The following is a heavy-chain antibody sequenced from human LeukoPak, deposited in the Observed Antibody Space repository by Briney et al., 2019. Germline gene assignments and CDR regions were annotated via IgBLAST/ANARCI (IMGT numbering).Heavy chain of an antibody. J-gene: IGHJ4*02. Sequence: ASVKVSCKASGYTFTSYYIHWVRQAPGQGLEWMGWINPNSGGTNYAQKFQGRVIMTSDTSITTAYMDLSRLTSDDTAVYYCAREISDYASAYWGQGTLVTVSS. CDR1: GYTFTSYY. CDR2: INPNSGGT. D-gene: IGHD4-17*01. CDR3: AREISDYASAY. V-gene: IGHV1-2*02.